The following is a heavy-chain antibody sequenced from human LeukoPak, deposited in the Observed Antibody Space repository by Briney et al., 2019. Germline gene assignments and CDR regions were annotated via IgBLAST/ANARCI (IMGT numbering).Heavy chain of an antibody. Sequence: GGSLRLCCAASGFTFSSYAMSWVRQAPGKGLEWVSAISGSGGSTYYADSVKGRFTISRDNSKNTLYLQMNSLRAEDTAVYYCAKDPRQQQLVPYWGQGTLVTVSS. CDR3: AKDPRQQQLVPY. CDR1: GFTFSSYA. V-gene: IGHV3-23*01. D-gene: IGHD6-13*01. CDR2: ISGSGGST. J-gene: IGHJ4*02.